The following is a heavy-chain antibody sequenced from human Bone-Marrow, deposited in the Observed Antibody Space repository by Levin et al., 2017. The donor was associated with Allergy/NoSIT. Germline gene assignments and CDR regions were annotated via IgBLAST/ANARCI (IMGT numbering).Heavy chain of an antibody. CDR1: GGSFSGYY. CDR2: INHSAST. D-gene: IGHD2-15*01. V-gene: IGHV4-34*01. J-gene: IGHJ3*01. Sequence: SSETLSLTCAVYGGSFSGYYWSWIRQPPGRRLEWIGEINHSASTNYNPSLKSRVTISIDTSENQFSLKLTSVTAADSAVYYCAREGRTTGYCSGGSCTDGFDVWGQGTMVTVSS. CDR3: AREGRTTGYCSGGSCTDGFDV.